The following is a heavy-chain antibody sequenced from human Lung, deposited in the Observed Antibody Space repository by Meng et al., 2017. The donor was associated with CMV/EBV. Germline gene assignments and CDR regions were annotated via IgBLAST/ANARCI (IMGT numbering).Heavy chain of an antibody. Sequence: VQLQGAGPGLVTPSGTLSLTCAGSGGSIRSSNWWSWVGKPPGKGLEWIGEIYHSGRTNYNPSLKSRVTISVDKSKNQFSLKLSSVTAADTAVYYCASFPPPGKQWLVTDYWGQGTLVTVSS. CDR3: ASFPPPGKQWLVTDY. CDR1: GGSIRSSNW. CDR2: IYHSGRT. V-gene: IGHV4-4*02. D-gene: IGHD6-19*01. J-gene: IGHJ4*02.